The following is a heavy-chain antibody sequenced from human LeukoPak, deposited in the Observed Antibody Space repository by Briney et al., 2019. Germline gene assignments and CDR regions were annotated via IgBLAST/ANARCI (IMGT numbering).Heavy chain of an antibody. CDR1: GDSITYDY. D-gene: IGHD3-10*01. Sequence: KTSETLSLTCTVYGDSITYDYWSWVRQSPGKGLERIGYINYSGNSEYNPSLKTRVTISVDRSKKQVSLKMTSVTAANTAVYYCASLDCISNTYYNYWAGGALVTVSS. J-gene: IGHJ4*02. CDR3: ASLDCISNTYYNY. V-gene: IGHV4-59*08. CDR2: INYSGNS.